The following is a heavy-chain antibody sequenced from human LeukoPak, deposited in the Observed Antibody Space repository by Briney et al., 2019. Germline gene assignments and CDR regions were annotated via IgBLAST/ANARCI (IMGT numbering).Heavy chain of an antibody. CDR1: GSTFSSHA. V-gene: IGHV3-30*04. D-gene: IGHD5-18*01. J-gene: IGHJ4*02. Sequence: GGSLRLSCAASGSTFSSHALHWVRQAPGKGLEWVAVISSDGSYKYYADSVKGRFTISRDNSKNTLYLQMNSLIPEDTAVYYCARQYISGQWYFDYWGQGTLVTVSS. CDR2: ISSDGSYK. CDR3: ARQYISGQWYFDY.